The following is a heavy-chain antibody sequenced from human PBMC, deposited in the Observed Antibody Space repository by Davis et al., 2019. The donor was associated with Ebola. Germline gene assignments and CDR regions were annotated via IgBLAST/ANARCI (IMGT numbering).Heavy chain of an antibody. Sequence: GESLKISCAASGFTFSSYSMNWVRQAPGKGLEWVSYISSSGTTIYYADSVKGRFTISRDNAKNSLYLQMNSLRDEDTAVYYCARDSEDSSGYTKFDYWGQGTLVTVSS. CDR3: ARDSEDSSGYTKFDY. CDR1: GFTFSSYS. V-gene: IGHV3-48*02. D-gene: IGHD3-22*01. J-gene: IGHJ4*02. CDR2: ISSSGTTI.